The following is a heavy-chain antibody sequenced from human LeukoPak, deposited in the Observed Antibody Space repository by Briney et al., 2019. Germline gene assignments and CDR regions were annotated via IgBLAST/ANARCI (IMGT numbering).Heavy chain of an antibody. CDR3: AGSKYYYYMDV. D-gene: IGHD5/OR15-5a*01. CDR2: ISSSGSTI. V-gene: IGHV3-11*01. CDR1: GFTFSDYY. J-gene: IGHJ6*03. Sequence: KSGGSLRLSCAASGFTFSDYYMSWIRQAPGKGLEWVSYISSSGSTIYYADSVKGRFTISRDNAKDSLYLQMNSLRAEDTAVYYCAGSKYYYYMDVWGKGTTVTVSS.